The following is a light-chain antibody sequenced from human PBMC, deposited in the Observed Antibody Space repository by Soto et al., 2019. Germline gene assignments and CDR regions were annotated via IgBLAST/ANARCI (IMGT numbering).Light chain of an antibody. V-gene: IGLV2-14*01. CDR2: DVR. Sequence: QSALAQPASVSGSPGQSITISCTGTSSDIGGFNYVSWYQQHPGKAPKLMIYDVRIRPSGVSNRFSGSKSGNTAFLTISGLQTEDEADYYCASYTTSSPVAFGGGTKVTVL. J-gene: IGLJ2*01. CDR1: SSDIGGFNY. CDR3: ASYTTSSPVA.